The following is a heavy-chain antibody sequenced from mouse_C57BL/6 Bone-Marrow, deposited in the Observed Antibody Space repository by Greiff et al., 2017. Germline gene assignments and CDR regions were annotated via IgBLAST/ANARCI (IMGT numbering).Heavy chain of an antibody. D-gene: IGHD1-1*01. CDR2: IYPGDGDT. CDR3: ARRDYYGSSYDAMDY. V-gene: IGHV1-82*01. Sequence: QVQLQQSGPELVKPGASVKISCKASGYAFSSSWMNWVKQRPGKGLEWIGRIYPGDGDTNYNGKFKGKATLTADKSSSTAYMQLSSLTSEDSAVYFGARRDYYGSSYDAMDYWGQGTSVTVSS. CDR1: GYAFSSSW. J-gene: IGHJ4*01.